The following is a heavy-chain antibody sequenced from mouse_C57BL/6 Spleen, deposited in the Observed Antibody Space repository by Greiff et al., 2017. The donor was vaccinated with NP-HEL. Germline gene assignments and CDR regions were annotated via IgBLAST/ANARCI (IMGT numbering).Heavy chain of an antibody. Sequence: VKLMESGAELVRPGASVKLSCKASGYTFTDYYINWVKQRPGQGLEWIARIYPGSGNTYYNEKFKGKATLTAEKSSSTAYMQLSSLTSEDSAVYFCARLTYYYGSSYEAMDYWGQGTSVTVSS. D-gene: IGHD1-1*01. CDR1: GYTFTDYY. J-gene: IGHJ4*01. CDR2: IYPGSGNT. CDR3: ARLTYYYGSSYEAMDY. V-gene: IGHV1-76*01.